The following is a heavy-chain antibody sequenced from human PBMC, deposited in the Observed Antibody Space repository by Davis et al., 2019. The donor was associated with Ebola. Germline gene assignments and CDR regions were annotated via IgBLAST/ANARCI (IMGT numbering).Heavy chain of an antibody. D-gene: IGHD3-10*01. CDR2: IKLDGSEK. V-gene: IGHV3-7*01. CDR3: ARGSGRMGGY. Sequence: GESLKISCAASGFTFNSFWMSWVRQAPGKGLEWVANIKLDGSEKNYVDSVKGRFTISRDNAKNSLYLQMNSLRVDDTAVYYCARGSGRMGGYWGQGTLVTVSS. CDR1: GFTFNSFW. J-gene: IGHJ4*02.